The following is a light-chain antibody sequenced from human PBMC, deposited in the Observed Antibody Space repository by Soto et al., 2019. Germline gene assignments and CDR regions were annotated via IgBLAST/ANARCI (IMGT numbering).Light chain of an antibody. V-gene: IGKV3-15*01. CDR1: QSVSSN. Sequence: EIVMTQSPATLSLSPGEIATRSCRASQSVSSNLAWYQQKPGQAPRLLIYGASTRATGIPARFSGSGSGTEFTLTISSLQPEDFATYYCQQFRSFPITFGQGTRLEIK. J-gene: IGKJ5*01. CDR2: GAS. CDR3: QQFRSFPIT.